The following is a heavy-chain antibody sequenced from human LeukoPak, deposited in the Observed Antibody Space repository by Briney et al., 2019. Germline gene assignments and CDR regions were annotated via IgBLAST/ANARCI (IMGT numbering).Heavy chain of an antibody. D-gene: IGHD1-26*01. Sequence: SETLSLTCTVSGDSLRTTTYYWNWIRQPPGKGLEWIGGLYHSGTIYYNPSLKSRVTISADKSKNHFSLKLTSVTAADTAVYYCARDRELAALDPWGQGTLVIVFS. V-gene: IGHV4-39*07. CDR1: GDSLRTTTYY. CDR2: LYHSGTI. J-gene: IGHJ5*02. CDR3: ARDRELAALDP.